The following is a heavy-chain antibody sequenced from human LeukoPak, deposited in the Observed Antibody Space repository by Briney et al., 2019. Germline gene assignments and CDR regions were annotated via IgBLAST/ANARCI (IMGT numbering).Heavy chain of an antibody. D-gene: IGHD4-23*01. V-gene: IGHV3-33*01. CDR3: AGADYGGNSRDY. CDR2: IWYDGSNK. Sequence: GGSLRLSCAASGFTFSSYGMHWVRQAPGKGLEWVAVIWYDGSNKYYADSVKGRFTISRDNSKNTLYLQMNSLRAEDTAVYYCAGADYGGNSRDYWGQGTLVTVSS. J-gene: IGHJ4*02. CDR1: GFTFSSYG.